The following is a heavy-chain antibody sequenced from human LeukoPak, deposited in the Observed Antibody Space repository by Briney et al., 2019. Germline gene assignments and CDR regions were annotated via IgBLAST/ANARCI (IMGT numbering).Heavy chain of an antibody. V-gene: IGHV3-53*01. CDR1: GLTVSSNY. J-gene: IGHJ4*02. D-gene: IGHD2-8*01. CDR3: AREGGAGGTIDY. Sequence: GGSLTLSCAASGLTVSSNYMSWVRQAPGKGLEWVSVIYSGGSTYYADSVKGRFTISRDNSKNTLYLQMNSLRAEDTAVYYCAREGGAGGTIDYWGQGTLVTVSS. CDR2: IYSGGST.